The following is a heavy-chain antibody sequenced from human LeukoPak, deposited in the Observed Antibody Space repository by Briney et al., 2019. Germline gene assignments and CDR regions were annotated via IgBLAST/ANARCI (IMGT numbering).Heavy chain of an antibody. CDR2: ISYDGSNK. Sequence: GGSLRLSCAASGSTFSSYGMHWVRQAPGKGLEWVAVISYDGSNKYYADSVKGRFTISRDYSKNTLYLQMNSLRAEDTAVYYCANFHCSSTSCHLSGYFQHWGQGTLVTVSS. D-gene: IGHD2-2*01. V-gene: IGHV3-30*18. CDR1: GSTFSSYG. J-gene: IGHJ1*01. CDR3: ANFHCSSTSCHLSGYFQH.